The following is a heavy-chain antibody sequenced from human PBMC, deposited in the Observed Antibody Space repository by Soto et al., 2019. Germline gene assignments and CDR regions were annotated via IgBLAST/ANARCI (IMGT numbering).Heavy chain of an antibody. CDR2: TYYRSKWYN. V-gene: IGHV6-1*01. J-gene: IGHJ3*02. CDR3: ARLPTYPASFDI. CDR1: GDSVSSNSAA. Sequence: KQSQTLSLTCAISGDSVSSNSAAWNWIRQSPSRGLEWMGRTYYRSKWYNDYAVSVKIPITINPDTSKNQFSLQLNSVTPEDSAVYYCARLPTYPASFDIWGQGTMVPVS.